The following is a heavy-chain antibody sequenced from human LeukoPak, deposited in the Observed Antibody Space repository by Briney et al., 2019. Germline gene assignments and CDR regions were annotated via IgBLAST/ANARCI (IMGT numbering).Heavy chain of an antibody. CDR1: GYTFTSYG. D-gene: IGHD6-13*01. V-gene: IGHV1-69*13. CDR3: ARTAGMERDDAFDI. J-gene: IGHJ3*02. CDR2: IIPIFGTA. Sequence: SVKVSCKASGYTFTSYGISWVRQAPGQVLEWMGGIIPIFGTANYAQKFQGRVTITADESTSTAYMELSSLRSEDTAVYYCARTAGMERDDAFDIWGQGTMVTVSS.